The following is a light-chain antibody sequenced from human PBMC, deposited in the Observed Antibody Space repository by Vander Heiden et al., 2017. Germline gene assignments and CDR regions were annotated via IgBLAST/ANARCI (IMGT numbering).Light chain of an antibody. V-gene: IGKV3-15*01. CDR2: RAS. Sequence: EIVMTQSPATLSLSQGERATLSSRASQSVSDNLAWYQQRGGQTPRLLISRASTRATGIPARFSASGSGTDFSLTISSLQSEDFALYYCQQYDEWPYTFGQGTKLEIK. CDR1: QSVSDN. J-gene: IGKJ2*01. CDR3: QQYDEWPYT.